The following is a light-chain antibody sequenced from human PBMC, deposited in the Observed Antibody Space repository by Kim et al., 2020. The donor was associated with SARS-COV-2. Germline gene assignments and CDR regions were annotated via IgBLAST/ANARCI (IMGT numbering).Light chain of an antibody. CDR1: SRDIGNSNA. V-gene: IGLV2-14*04. CDR3: CSWNSSSNDWV. Sequence: SITIFCCASSRDIGNSNAVTWYQQRPGKAPRLIIYDDHHRPSGVSNRFSGSRSGNTASLTIAGLQSEDEADYYCCSWNSSSNDWVFGGGTQLTVL. J-gene: IGLJ3*02. CDR2: DDH.